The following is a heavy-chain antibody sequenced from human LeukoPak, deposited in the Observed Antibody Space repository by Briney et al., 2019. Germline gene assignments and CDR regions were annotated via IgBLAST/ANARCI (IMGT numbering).Heavy chain of an antibody. D-gene: IGHD1-26*01. J-gene: IGHJ4*02. V-gene: IGHV3-53*01. CDR2: IFSGGST. Sequence: GGSLRLSCAVSGFTVSNNYMSWVRQAPGKGLERVSAIFSGGSTYYADSVKGRFTISRDNSENTVYLQMTSLRAEDTAVYYCARDGIVGATDYWGPGTLVTVSS. CDR1: GFTVSNNY. CDR3: ARDGIVGATDY.